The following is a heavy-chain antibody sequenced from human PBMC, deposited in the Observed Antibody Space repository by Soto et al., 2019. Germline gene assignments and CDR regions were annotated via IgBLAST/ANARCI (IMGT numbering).Heavy chain of an antibody. V-gene: IGHV4-59*01. J-gene: IGHJ4*02. CDR3: ARAKTSGYGDVYYFDY. Sequence: SETLSLTCTASGGSISSYYWSWIRQPPGKGLECIGYIFYSGSTNYNPSLKSRVTISADTSKNQFSLKLSSVTAADTAVYYCARAKTSGYGDVYYFDYWGQGTLVTVS. CDR2: IFYSGST. CDR1: GGSISSYY. D-gene: IGHD4-17*01.